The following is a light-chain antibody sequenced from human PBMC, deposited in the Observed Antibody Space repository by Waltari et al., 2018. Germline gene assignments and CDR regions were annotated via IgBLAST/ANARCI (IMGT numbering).Light chain of an antibody. CDR2: VNSDCSH. CDR3: QTGGHGTWV. V-gene: IGLV4-69*01. J-gene: IGLJ3*02. Sequence: QPEKGARCLMTVNSDCSHTKGDEIPDRFSGSSSGAERYLTISSLQSEDEADYYCQTGGHGTWVFGGGTRLTVL.